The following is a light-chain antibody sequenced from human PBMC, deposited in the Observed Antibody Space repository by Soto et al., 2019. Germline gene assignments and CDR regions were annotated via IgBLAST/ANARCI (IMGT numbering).Light chain of an antibody. CDR3: QQHNNWPFT. Sequence: EIVMTQSPATLSVSPGERATLSCKAGQSVSSNLAWYQQKPGQAPRLLIYGASSRATGIPARFSGSGSGTEFTLTISSLQSEDFALYYCQQHNNWPFTFGPGTKVDI. V-gene: IGKV3-15*01. CDR2: GAS. CDR1: QSVSSN. J-gene: IGKJ3*01.